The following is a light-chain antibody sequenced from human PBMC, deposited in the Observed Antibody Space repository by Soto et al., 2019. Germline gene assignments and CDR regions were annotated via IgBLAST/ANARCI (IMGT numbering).Light chain of an antibody. CDR1: PRVTNY. V-gene: IGKV3-11*01. CDR3: QQRNVWPPVT. Sequence: PGERSTLSCVLRPRVTNYLAWYQQKSGQPPRLLIYGAFNRAAGIPARFSGSGSGTDFTLTISSLEPEDSAVYYCQQRNVWPPVTFGQGTRLEIK. J-gene: IGKJ5*01. CDR2: GAF.